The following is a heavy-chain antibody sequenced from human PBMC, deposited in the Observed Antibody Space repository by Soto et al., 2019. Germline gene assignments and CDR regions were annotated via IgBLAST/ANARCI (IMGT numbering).Heavy chain of an antibody. CDR3: AMRPLAVDI. J-gene: IGHJ3*02. V-gene: IGHV4-34*01. CDR1: GGSFSGHY. CDR2: INDSGST. Sequence: QVQLQQWGAGLLKPSETLSLTCAVYGGSFSGHYWTRIRQAPGKGLEWIGEINDSGSTNYNPSLKSRVTISLVTSKKQFSLKLSSLTAADTAVYYCAMRPLAVDIWGQGTMVTVSS.